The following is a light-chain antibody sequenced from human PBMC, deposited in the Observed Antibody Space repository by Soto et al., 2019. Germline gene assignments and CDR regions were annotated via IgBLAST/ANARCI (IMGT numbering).Light chain of an antibody. J-gene: IGKJ4*01. CDR1: QHISQY. V-gene: IGKV1-33*01. Sequence: DVQMTQSPSSLSASVGDRVTITCQASQHISQYLNWYQQKPGKAPKPLIKDASNLETGVPLRFSGSGSGTKFTFTINRRQPEDIATYYCQQYENFPLTFGGGTKVE. CDR3: QQYENFPLT. CDR2: DAS.